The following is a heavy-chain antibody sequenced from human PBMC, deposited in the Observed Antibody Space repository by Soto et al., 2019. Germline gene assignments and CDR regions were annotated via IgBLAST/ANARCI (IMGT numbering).Heavy chain of an antibody. J-gene: IGHJ2*01. CDR1: GFTFSSYA. Sequence: QVQLVESGGGVVQPGRSLRLSCAASGFTFSSYAMHWVRQAPGKGLEWVAVISYAGSNKYYADSVKGRFTISRDNSKNTLYLQMNSLRAEDTAVYYCARDFHYYGSGSLDWYFDLWGRGTLVTVSS. D-gene: IGHD3-10*01. V-gene: IGHV3-30-3*01. CDR2: ISYAGSNK. CDR3: ARDFHYYGSGSLDWYFDL.